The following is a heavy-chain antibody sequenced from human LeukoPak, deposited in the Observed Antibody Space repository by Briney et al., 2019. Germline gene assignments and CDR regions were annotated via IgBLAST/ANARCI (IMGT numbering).Heavy chain of an antibody. CDR3: AKDRSHSGIAAAGTCFDY. Sequence: GGSLRLSCAASGFTFSSYGMSWVRQAPGKGLGWVSAISGSGGSTYYADSVKGRFTISRDNSKNTLYLQMNSLRAEDTAVYYCAKDRSHSGIAAAGTCFDYWGQGTLVTVSS. CDR1: GFTFSSYG. D-gene: IGHD6-13*01. V-gene: IGHV3-23*01. CDR2: ISGSGGST. J-gene: IGHJ4*02.